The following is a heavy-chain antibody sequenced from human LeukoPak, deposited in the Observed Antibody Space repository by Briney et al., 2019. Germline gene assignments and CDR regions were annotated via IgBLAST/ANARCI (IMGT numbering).Heavy chain of an antibody. CDR1: GGSISGDY. Sequence: SETLSLTCTVSGGSISGDYWSWIRQPAGKGLEWIGRINTSGNTNYNPSLKSRVTMSVDTSKNQFSLKLSSVTAADTAVYYCARDLYRIAAAGTTPFDYWGQGTLVTVSS. D-gene: IGHD6-13*01. V-gene: IGHV4-4*07. CDR3: ARDLYRIAAAGTTPFDY. J-gene: IGHJ4*02. CDR2: INTSGNT.